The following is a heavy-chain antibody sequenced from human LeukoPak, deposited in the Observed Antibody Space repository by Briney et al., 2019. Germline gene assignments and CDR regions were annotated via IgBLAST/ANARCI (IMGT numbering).Heavy chain of an antibody. CDR2: ISSSSSYI. V-gene: IGHV3-21*01. CDR1: GFTFSSYS. Sequence: GGSLRLSWAASGFTFSSYSMNWVRQAPGKGLEWVSSISSSSSYIYYADSVKGRLTISRDNAKNSLYLQMNSLRAEDTAVYYCARGSGSYRPLDYWGQGTLVTVSS. J-gene: IGHJ4*02. D-gene: IGHD1-26*01. CDR3: ARGSGSYRPLDY.